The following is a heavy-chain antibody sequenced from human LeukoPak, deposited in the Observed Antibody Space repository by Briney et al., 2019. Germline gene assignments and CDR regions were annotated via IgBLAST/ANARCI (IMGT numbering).Heavy chain of an antibody. CDR2: IYSCCST. J-gene: IGHJ4*02. V-gene: IGHV3-53*01. CDR3: ARDPEY. CDR1: GFTVSSNY. Sequence: PGGSLRLSCAASGFTVSSNYMSWVRQATGKGGEWVSVIYSCCSTFYADSVKGRFTISRDNYKNTLYLQMNSLRAEDTAVYYCARDPEYWGQGTLVTVSS.